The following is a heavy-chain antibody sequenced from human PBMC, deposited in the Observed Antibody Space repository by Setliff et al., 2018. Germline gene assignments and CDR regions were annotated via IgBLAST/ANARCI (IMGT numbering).Heavy chain of an antibody. V-gene: IGHV3-74*01. D-gene: IGHD2-2*01. CDR1: GFTFSRYW. Sequence: QPGGSLRLSCAASGFTFSRYWMSWVRQAPGKGLMWVSYIKSDGSNTHYADSVEGRFTISRDNAKNTLYLQMNSLRAEDTAVYYCARGGCSATSCLDYWGQGILVTVSS. CDR3: ARGGCSATSCLDY. CDR2: IKSDGSNT. J-gene: IGHJ4*02.